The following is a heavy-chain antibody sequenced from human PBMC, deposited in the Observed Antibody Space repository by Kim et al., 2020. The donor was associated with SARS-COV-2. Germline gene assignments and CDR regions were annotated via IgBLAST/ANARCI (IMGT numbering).Heavy chain of an antibody. J-gene: IGHJ4*02. CDR3: AKALYNSAWRGLDY. Sequence: GGSLRLSCAASGFTFNAYAMNWVRQAPGQGLEWVSVIGAGGGNIYYADSVKGRVTISRDNSKNTLYLQMNSLRAEDTAIYYCAKALYNSAWRGLDYWGQGTLVTVSS. V-gene: IGHV3-23*01. CDR1: GFTFNAYA. CDR2: IGAGGGNI. D-gene: IGHD6-19*01.